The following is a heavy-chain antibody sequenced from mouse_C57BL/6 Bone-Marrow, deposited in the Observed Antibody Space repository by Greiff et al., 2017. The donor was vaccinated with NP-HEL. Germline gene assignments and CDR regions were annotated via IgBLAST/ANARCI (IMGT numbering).Heavy chain of an antibody. CDR3: AREGTTGGYWYFYV. J-gene: IGHJ1*03. D-gene: IGHD1-1*01. CDR2: IYPGSGNT. CDR1: GYTFTSYG. V-gene: IGHV1-81*01. Sequence: QVQLQQSGAELARPGASVKLSCKASGYTFTSYGISWVKQRTGQGLEWIGEIYPGSGNTYYNEKFKGKATLTADKSSSTAYMELRSLTSEDSAVDFCAREGTTGGYWYFYVWGTGTTVTVSS.